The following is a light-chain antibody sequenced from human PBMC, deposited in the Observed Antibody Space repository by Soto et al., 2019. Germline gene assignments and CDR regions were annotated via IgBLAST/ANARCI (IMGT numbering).Light chain of an antibody. Sequence: ETVMTQSPATLSVSPGERATLSCRASQSVSSNLAWYQQKPVQAPRLLIYGASTRATGIPARFSGSGSGIEFTLTISSLQSEDFEVYYCQHYNNWPPVTFGPGTIVDSK. V-gene: IGKV3-15*01. J-gene: IGKJ3*01. CDR3: QHYNNWPPVT. CDR1: QSVSSN. CDR2: GAS.